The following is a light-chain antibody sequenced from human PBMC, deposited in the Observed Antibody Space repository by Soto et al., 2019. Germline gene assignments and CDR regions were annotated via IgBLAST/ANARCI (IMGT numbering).Light chain of an antibody. CDR1: QDISSS. CDR3: QQYENLPLT. Sequence: DIQMTQSPSSLSASVGDRVTITCQASQDISSSLNWYQQKPGKAPQLLIYEASNLETGVPSRFSGSGSGTEFTFTISSLQPEDVATYYCQQYENLPLTFGGGTRMEIK. V-gene: IGKV1-33*01. J-gene: IGKJ4*01. CDR2: EAS.